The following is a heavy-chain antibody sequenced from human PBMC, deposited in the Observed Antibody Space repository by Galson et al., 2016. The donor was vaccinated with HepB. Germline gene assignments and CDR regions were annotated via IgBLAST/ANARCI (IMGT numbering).Heavy chain of an antibody. Sequence: SLRLSCAASGFTFSAYGMHWVRQAPGKGLEWVALISFDGTNKYFADSVKGRFTISRDNSKNTLFLQMNNLSAEDTAVYYCARDPGFRNGMNVWGQGATVTVSS. CDR2: ISFDGTNK. CDR3: ARDPGFRNGMNV. J-gene: IGHJ6*02. V-gene: IGHV3-30*03. CDR1: GFTFSAYG.